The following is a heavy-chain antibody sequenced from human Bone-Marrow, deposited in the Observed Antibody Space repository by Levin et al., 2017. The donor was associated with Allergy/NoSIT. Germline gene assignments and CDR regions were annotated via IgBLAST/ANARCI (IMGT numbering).Heavy chain of an antibody. CDR1: GGSISSHY. Sequence: PSETLSLTCNVSGGSISSHYWSWIRQPPGKGLEWIGSIYYSGSTNYNPSLKSRVTISVDTSKNQFSLKLSSVTAADTAMYYCAREYSSSSGKPFDYWGQGTLVTVSS. J-gene: IGHJ4*02. D-gene: IGHD6-6*01. CDR3: AREYSSSSGKPFDY. V-gene: IGHV4-59*11. CDR2: IYYSGST.